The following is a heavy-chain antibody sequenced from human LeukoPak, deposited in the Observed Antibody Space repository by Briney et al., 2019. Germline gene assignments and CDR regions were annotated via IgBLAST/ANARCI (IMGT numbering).Heavy chain of an antibody. V-gene: IGHV4-59*12. CDR3: ARRRGTYGDYGINWFDP. CDR1: GGSISSYY. J-gene: IGHJ5*02. CDR2: IYYSGST. Sequence: TSETLSLTCTVSGGSISSYYWSWIRQPPGKGLEWIGYIYYSGSTNYNPSLKSRVTMSVDTSKNQFSLKLSSVTAADTAVYYCARRRGTYGDYGINWFDPWGQGTLVTVSS. D-gene: IGHD4-17*01.